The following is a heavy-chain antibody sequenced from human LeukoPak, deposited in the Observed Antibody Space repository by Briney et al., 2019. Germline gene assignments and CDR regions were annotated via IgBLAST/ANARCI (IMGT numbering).Heavy chain of an antibody. CDR1: GGSVSSGSYY. CDR3: ARLYCSRTSCYLDY. D-gene: IGHD2-2*01. J-gene: IGHJ4*02. V-gene: IGHV4-61*01. CDR2: ISCSERT. Sequence: PSETLSLTCTVSGGSVSSGSYYWSWIRQPPGEGLEYIGYISCSERTNYSPSLKSRVTILADTSKNQFPLKLSSVTAADTAVYYCARLYCSRTSCYLDYWGQGTLVTVSS.